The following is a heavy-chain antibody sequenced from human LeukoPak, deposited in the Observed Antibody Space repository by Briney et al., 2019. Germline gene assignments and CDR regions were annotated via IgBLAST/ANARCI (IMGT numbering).Heavy chain of an antibody. CDR1: GVTVNSHN. D-gene: IGHD2-15*01. J-gene: IGHJ5*01. Sequence: SETLSLTCAASGVTVNSHNWKWLRQPPGKGLEWIAYTHSSGNTHNNPSLKSRVTISVDTSKNQFSLKLSSLTAADTAVYYCARAPSFRCWFESWGQGTLVTVSS. V-gene: IGHV4-59*02. CDR3: ARAPSFRCWFES. CDR2: THSSGNT.